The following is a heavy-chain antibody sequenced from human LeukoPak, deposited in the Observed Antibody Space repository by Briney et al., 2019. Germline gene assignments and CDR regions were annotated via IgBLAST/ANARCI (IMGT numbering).Heavy chain of an antibody. CDR1: GGSISSSNW. Sequence: PSETLSLTCAVSGGSISSSNWWSWVRQPPGKGLEWIGEIYHSGSTNYNPSLKSRVTISVDKSKNQFSLKLSSVTAADTAVYYCARGTRGSGWYPDWFDPWGQGTLVTVSS. CDR3: ARGTRGSGWYPDWFDP. V-gene: IGHV4-4*02. J-gene: IGHJ5*02. D-gene: IGHD6-19*01. CDR2: IYHSGST.